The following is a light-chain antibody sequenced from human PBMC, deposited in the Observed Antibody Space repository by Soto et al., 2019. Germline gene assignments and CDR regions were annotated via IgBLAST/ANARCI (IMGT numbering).Light chain of an antibody. CDR3: QQSYSTRYT. CDR2: AAS. Sequence: DIQMTQSPSSLSASVGDRVTITCRASQSISSYLNWYQQKPGKAPKLLIYAASSLQSGVPSRFSGSGSGTDFTLTSSSRQPEDFATDYCQQSYSTRYTFGQGTKLEIK. V-gene: IGKV1-39*01. J-gene: IGKJ2*01. CDR1: QSISSY.